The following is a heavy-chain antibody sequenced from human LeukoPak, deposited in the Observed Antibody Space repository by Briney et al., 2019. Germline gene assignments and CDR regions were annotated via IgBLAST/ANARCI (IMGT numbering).Heavy chain of an antibody. CDR3: ARSKSYSSGWTDFDW. CDR2: IGTAGNT. V-gene: IGHV3-13*01. D-gene: IGHD6-19*01. J-gene: IGHJ4*02. CDR1: GFTFSSHD. Sequence: GGSLRLSCAASGFTFSSHDMHWVRQPTGKGLEWVSVIGTAGNTYYADSVKGRFTISRENARNSLLLQMDNLRAEDTAVYYCARSKSYSSGWTDFDWWGQGTVATVSS.